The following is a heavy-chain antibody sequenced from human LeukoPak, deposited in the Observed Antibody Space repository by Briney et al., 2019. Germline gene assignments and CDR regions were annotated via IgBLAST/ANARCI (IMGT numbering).Heavy chain of an antibody. D-gene: IGHD6-19*01. Sequence: GGSLRLSCAASGFTFSSYAMSWVRQAPGKGLEWASAISGSGGSTYYADSVKGRFTISRDNSKNTLYLQMNSLRAEDTAVYYCANSLAVAARTSDYWGQGTLVTVSS. CDR2: ISGSGGST. CDR1: GFTFSSYA. V-gene: IGHV3-23*01. J-gene: IGHJ4*02. CDR3: ANSLAVAARTSDY.